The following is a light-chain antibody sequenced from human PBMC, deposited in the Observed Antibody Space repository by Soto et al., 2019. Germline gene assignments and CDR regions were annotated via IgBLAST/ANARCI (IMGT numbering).Light chain of an antibody. J-gene: IGLJ2*01. CDR2: EVT. V-gene: IGLV2-23*02. CDR1: NNDVGRFDL. Sequence: QSAPTQPASVSGSPGQSITISCTGTNNDVGRFDLVSWYQQHPGKAPKLLISEVTKRPSGVSNRFSGSKSGNTASLTISGLQADDEADYYCCSYAGSKNSFGGGTKLTVL. CDR3: CSYAGSKNS.